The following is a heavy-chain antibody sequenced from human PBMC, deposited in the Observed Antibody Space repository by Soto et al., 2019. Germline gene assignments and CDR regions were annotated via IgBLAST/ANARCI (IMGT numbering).Heavy chain of an antibody. Sequence: SETLSLTCTVSGASINSGDYYWSWIRQPPGKGLEWIGYIYYSGSTNYNPSLKSRVTISVDTSKNQFSLKLSSVTAADTAVYYCAREALGYCSSTSCYYVAWYYFDYWGQGTLVTVSS. CDR1: GASINSGDYY. J-gene: IGHJ4*02. CDR2: IYYSGST. V-gene: IGHV4-61*08. CDR3: AREALGYCSSTSCYYVAWYYFDY. D-gene: IGHD2-2*01.